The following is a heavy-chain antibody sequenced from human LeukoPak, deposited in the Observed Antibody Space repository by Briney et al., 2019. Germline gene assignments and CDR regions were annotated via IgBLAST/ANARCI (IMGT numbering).Heavy chain of an antibody. J-gene: IGHJ3*02. D-gene: IGHD1-26*01. CDR3: TTEGDSGSYQGAFDI. Sequence: GGSLRLSCAASGFTVRNNYMSWVRQAPGKGLEWVGRIKSKTDGGTTDYAAPVKGRFTISRDDSKNTLYLQMNSLKTEDTAVYYCTTEGDSGSYQGAFDIWGQGTMVTVSS. V-gene: IGHV3-15*01. CDR1: GFTVRNNY. CDR2: IKSKTDGGTT.